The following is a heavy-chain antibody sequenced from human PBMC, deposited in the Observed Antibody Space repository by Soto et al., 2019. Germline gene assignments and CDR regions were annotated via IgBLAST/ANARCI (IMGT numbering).Heavy chain of an antibody. J-gene: IGHJ5*02. D-gene: IGHD3-10*01. CDR1: GYTFTGYY. CDR2: INPNSGGT. V-gene: IGHV1-2*04. Sequence: ASVKVSCKASGYTFTGYYMHWVRQAPGQGLEWMGWINPNSGGTNYAQKFQGWVTMTTDTSISTAYMELRSLRSDDTAVYYCARSELLWFGELLSQPLPWFDPWGQGTLVTVSS. CDR3: ARSELLWFGELLSQPLPWFDP.